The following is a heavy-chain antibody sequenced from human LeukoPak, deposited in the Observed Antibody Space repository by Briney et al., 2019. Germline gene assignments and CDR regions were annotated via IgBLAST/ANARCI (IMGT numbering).Heavy chain of an antibody. J-gene: IGHJ4*02. Sequence: GGSLRLSCEVSGFTLSRYGMSWVRQAPGKGLEWVSGIRGSDGGTDYAESVKGRFSISRDNSKNTMYLQMNSLRGEDTAVYYCAREEMATVTIDYWGQGTLVIVSS. CDR3: AREEMATVTIDY. CDR2: IRGSDGGT. D-gene: IGHD5-12*01. CDR1: GFTLSRYG. V-gene: IGHV3-23*01.